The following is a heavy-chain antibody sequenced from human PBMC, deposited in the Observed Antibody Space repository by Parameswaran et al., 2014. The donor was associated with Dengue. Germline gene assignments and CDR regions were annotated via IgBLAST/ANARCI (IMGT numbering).Heavy chain of an antibody. Sequence: VRQMPGKGLEWIGEINHSGSTNYNPSLKSRVTISVDTSKNQFSLKLSSVTAADTAVYYCARGDLGGLYVWGSYRQYYFDYWGQGTLVTVSS. D-gene: IGHD3-16*02. V-gene: IGHV4-34*01. CDR2: INHSGST. J-gene: IGHJ4*02. CDR3: ARGDLGGLYVWGSYRQYYFDY.